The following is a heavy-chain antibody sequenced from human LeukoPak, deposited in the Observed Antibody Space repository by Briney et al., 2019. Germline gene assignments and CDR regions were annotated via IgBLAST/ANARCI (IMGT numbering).Heavy chain of an antibody. CDR2: IYYSGST. J-gene: IGHJ4*02. V-gene: IGHV4-59*01. CDR1: GGSISSYY. Sequence: SETLSLTCTVSGGSISSYYWSWIRQPPGKGLEWIGYIYYSGSTNYNPSLKSRVTISVDTSKNQFSLKLSSVAAADTAVYYCARDLYYYDSSGHYFDYWGQGTLVTVSS. D-gene: IGHD3-22*01. CDR3: ARDLYYYDSSGHYFDY.